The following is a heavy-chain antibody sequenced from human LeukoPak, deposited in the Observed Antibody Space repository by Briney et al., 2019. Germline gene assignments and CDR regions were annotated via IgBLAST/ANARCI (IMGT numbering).Heavy chain of an antibody. D-gene: IGHD2-2*01. Sequence: ASVKISCKASGYSFSNFHINWVRQASGQGLEWIGWVSPKTGDRGYALKFQGRVTMTSDTSETTVYMEVRGLTSEDTAVYYCAGGDADIVVVPAARASYYGMDVWGQGTTVTVSS. CDR2: VSPKTGDR. CDR3: AGGDADIVVVPAARASYYGMDV. CDR1: GYSFSNFH. V-gene: IGHV1-8*01. J-gene: IGHJ6*02.